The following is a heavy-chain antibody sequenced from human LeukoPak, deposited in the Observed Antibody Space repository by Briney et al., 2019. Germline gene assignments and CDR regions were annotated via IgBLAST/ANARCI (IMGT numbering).Heavy chain of an antibody. V-gene: IGHV3-23*01. D-gene: IGHD3-9*01. Sequence: GGSLRLAFAASGITFIIFGISWGRQAPGKGLGLDSAITGRGGSTYYPDSVKGRFTITRDNSKNTLYLQMNSLRAEDTAVYYCARGQYYNILTGFRGRFLGFDYWGQGTLVTVSS. J-gene: IGHJ4*02. CDR1: GITFIIFG. CDR3: ARGQYYNILTGFRGRFLGFDY. CDR2: ITGRGGST.